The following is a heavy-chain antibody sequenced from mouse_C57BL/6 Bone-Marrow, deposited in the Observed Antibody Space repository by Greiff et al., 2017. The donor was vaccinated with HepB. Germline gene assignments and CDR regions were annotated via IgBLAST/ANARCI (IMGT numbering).Heavy chain of an antibody. CDR3: ARCGLITTVDGWYFDV. D-gene: IGHD1-1*01. J-gene: IGHJ1*03. CDR2: IHPNSGST. Sequence: VQLQQPGAELVKPGASVKLSCKASGYTFTSYWMHWVKQRPGQGLEWIGMIHPNSGSTNYNEKFKSKATLTVDKSSSTAYMQLSSLTSEDSAVYYCARCGLITTVDGWYFDVWGTGTTVTVSS. V-gene: IGHV1-64*01. CDR1: GYTFTSYW.